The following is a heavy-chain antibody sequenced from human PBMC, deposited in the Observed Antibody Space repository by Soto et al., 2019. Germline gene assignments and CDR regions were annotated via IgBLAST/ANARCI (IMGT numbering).Heavy chain of an antibody. D-gene: IGHD6-19*01. Sequence: EVQLLESGGGLVQPGGSLRLSCAASGFTFSSYDMNWVRQAPGKGLEWVSYISGSGGSTFYGDSVKGRFTISRDTSKNTLYLQMNSLRAEDTAIYYCAKILYSGGSNGLDPWGQGTLVTVSS. CDR2: ISGSGGST. J-gene: IGHJ5*02. CDR3: AKILYSGGSNGLDP. CDR1: GFTFSSYD. V-gene: IGHV3-23*01.